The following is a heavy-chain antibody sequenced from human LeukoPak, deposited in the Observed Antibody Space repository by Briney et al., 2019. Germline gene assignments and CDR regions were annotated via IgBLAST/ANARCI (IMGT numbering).Heavy chain of an antibody. D-gene: IGHD3-10*01. CDR2: IIPIFGTA. Sequence: ASVKVSCKASGGTFSSYAISWVRQAPGQGLEWMGGIIPIFGTANYAQKFQGRVTITADESTSTAYMELSSLRSEDTAVYYCARESPYGSGSYHRGYNWFDPWGQGTLVTVSS. CDR3: ARESPYGSGSYHRGYNWFDP. CDR1: GGTFSSYA. J-gene: IGHJ5*02. V-gene: IGHV1-69*13.